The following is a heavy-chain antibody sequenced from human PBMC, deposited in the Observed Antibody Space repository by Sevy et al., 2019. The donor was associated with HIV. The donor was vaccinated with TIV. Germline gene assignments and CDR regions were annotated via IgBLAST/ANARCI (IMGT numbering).Heavy chain of an antibody. CDR3: ARKGYYFDY. CDR1: GFTFSSYS. J-gene: IGHJ4*02. Sequence: GGSLRLSCAASGFTFSSYSMNWVRQAPGKGLEWVSYISSSSSTIYHADSVKGRFTISRDNAKNSLYLRMNSLRDEDTAVYYCARKGYYFDYWGQGTLVTVSS. V-gene: IGHV3-48*02. CDR2: ISSSSSTI.